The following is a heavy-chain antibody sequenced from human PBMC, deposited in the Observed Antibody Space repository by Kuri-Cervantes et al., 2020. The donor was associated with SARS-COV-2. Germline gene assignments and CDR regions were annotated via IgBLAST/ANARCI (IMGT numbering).Heavy chain of an antibody. V-gene: IGHV1-2*04. CDR1: GYTFTGYY. J-gene: IGHJ4*02. CDR2: INPNSGGT. Sequence: ASVKVSCKASGYTFTGYYMHWVRQAPGQGLEWMGWINPNSGGTNYAQKFQGWVTMTRDTSISTASMELSGLRSDDTAVYYCARIYSGYDYRYWGQGTLVTVSS. D-gene: IGHD5-12*01. CDR3: ARIYSGYDYRY.